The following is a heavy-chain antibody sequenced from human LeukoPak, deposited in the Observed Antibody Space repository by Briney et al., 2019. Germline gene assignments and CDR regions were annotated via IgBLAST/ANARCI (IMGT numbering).Heavy chain of an antibody. CDR1: GGSISSYY. CDR3: ARGSIAAAGPEVGSYYFDD. J-gene: IGHJ4*02. Sequence: TSETLSLTCTVSGGSISSYYWSWIRQPPGKGLEWIGYIYYSGSTNYNPSLKSRVTISVDTSKNQFSLKLSSVTAADTAVYYCARGSIAAAGPEVGSYYFDDWGQGTLVTVSS. V-gene: IGHV4-59*01. D-gene: IGHD6-13*01. CDR2: IYYSGST.